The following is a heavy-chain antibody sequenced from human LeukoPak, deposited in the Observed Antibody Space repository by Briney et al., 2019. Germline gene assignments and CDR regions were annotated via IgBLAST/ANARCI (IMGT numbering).Heavy chain of an antibody. Sequence: SETLSLTCTVSGGSISSYYWSWIRQPPGKGLEWIGYIYYSGSTNYNPSLKSRVTISVDTSKNQFSLKLSSVTAADTAVYYCAGAPYDFWSAFDYWGQGTLVTVSS. J-gene: IGHJ4*02. D-gene: IGHD3-3*01. CDR1: GGSISSYY. CDR3: AGAPYDFWSAFDY. V-gene: IGHV4-59*01. CDR2: IYYSGST.